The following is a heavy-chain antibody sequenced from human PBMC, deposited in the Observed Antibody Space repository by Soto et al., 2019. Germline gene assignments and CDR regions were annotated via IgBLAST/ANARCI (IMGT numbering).Heavy chain of an antibody. V-gene: IGHV2-5*02. CDR2: IYWDDDK. Sequence: SGPTLVTPTQTLTLTCTFSGFSLSTSGVGVGWIRQPPGKALEWLALIYWDDDKRYSPSLKSRLTITKDTSKNQVVLTMTNMDPVDTATYYCAHSSPKDIVVVPAAMDTVTADFEYWGQGTLVTVSS. D-gene: IGHD2-2*01. CDR1: GFSLSTSGVG. J-gene: IGHJ4*02. CDR3: AHSSPKDIVVVPAAMDTVTADFEY.